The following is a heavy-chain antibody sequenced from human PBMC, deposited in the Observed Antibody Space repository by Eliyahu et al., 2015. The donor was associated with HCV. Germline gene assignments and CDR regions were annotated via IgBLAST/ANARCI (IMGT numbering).Heavy chain of an antibody. CDR2: IQSKVDGGTT. D-gene: IGHD3-10*01. J-gene: IGHJ4*02. CDR3: TTDLSWVGESADY. CDR1: GVPFSDAW. Sequence: EVQLVESGGGLVKPGGSLKLSXVVSGVPFSDAWMSWVRRAPGRGLEWVGRIQSKVDGGTTDYAPPVKGRFTISRDDSKSMLYLQMNSLKSDDTSVYYCTTDLSWVGESADYWGQGTLVTVSS. V-gene: IGHV3-15*01.